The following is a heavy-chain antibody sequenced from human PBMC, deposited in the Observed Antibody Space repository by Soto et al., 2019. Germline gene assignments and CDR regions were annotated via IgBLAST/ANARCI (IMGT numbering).Heavy chain of an antibody. V-gene: IGHV4-34*01. Sequence: SETLSLTCAVYGGSFSGYYWSWIRQPPGKGLEWIGEINHSGSTNYNPSLKSRVTISVDKSKNQFSLKLSSVTAADTAVYYCARTTTGLANFDYWGQGTLVTVSS. CDR1: GGSFSGYY. CDR3: ARTTTGLANFDY. J-gene: IGHJ4*02. D-gene: IGHD3-9*01. CDR2: INHSGST.